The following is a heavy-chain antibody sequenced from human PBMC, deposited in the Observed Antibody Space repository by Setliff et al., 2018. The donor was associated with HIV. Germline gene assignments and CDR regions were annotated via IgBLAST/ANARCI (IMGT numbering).Heavy chain of an antibody. CDR3: ARGSRGYSAYDVGRFVS. CDR1: TFTSYD. Sequence: TFTSYDINWVRQATGQGLEWMGWMDPNSGNTGHAPKFQGRVTMTKNTSINTAYMELNSLRSEDTAMYYCARGSRGYSAYDVGRFVSWGQGTLVTVSS. CDR2: MDPNSGNT. J-gene: IGHJ4*02. D-gene: IGHD5-12*01. V-gene: IGHV1-8*01.